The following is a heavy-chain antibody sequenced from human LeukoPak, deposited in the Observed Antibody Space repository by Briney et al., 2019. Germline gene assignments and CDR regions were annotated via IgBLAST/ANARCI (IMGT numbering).Heavy chain of an antibody. J-gene: IGHJ4*02. CDR1: GVSMSGAY. CDR2: VFFAGNT. Sequence: KPSETLSLTCTVSGVSMSGAYWSWIRQPPGKGLEWIGYVFFAGNTRYNPSLSSRLTISVDTSRSQFSLKLSSVTAADTAVYYCARGAPTWGQGTLVTVSS. CDR3: ARGAPT. V-gene: IGHV4-59*08.